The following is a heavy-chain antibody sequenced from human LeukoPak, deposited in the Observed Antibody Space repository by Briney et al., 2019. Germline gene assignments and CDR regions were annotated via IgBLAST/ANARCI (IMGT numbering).Heavy chain of an antibody. CDR2: ISYDGSNK. V-gene: IGHV3-30-3*01. Sequence: PGRSLRLSCAASGFTFSSYAMHWVRQAPGKGLEWVAVISYDGSNKYYADSVKGRFTISRDNSKNTLYLQMNSLRAEDTAVYYCAGDLIVGAAYYYYYYGMDVWGQGTTVTVSS. CDR3: AGDLIVGAAYYYYYYGMDV. J-gene: IGHJ6*02. D-gene: IGHD1-26*01. CDR1: GFTFSSYA.